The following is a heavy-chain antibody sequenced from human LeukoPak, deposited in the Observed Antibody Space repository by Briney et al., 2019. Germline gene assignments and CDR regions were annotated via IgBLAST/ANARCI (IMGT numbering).Heavy chain of an antibody. CDR2: IYYSGST. CDR3: ASLARGYCSGGSCYYFDY. V-gene: IGHV4-30-4*01. J-gene: IGHJ4*02. D-gene: IGHD2-15*01. CDR1: GGSISSGDYY. Sequence: SETLSLTCTVSGGSISSGDYYWRWIRQPPGRGLEWIAYIYYSGSTYYNPSLKSRVTISVDTSKNQFSLKLSSVTAADTAVYYCASLARGYCSGGSCYYFDYWGQGTLVTVSS.